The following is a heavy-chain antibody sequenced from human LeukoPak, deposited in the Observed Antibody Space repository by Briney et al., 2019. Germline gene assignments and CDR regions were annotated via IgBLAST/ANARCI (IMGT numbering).Heavy chain of an antibody. CDR3: ASRPNFDWSRSAFDI. D-gene: IGHD3-9*01. V-gene: IGHV4-59*01. J-gene: IGHJ3*02. Sequence: SETLSLTCTVSGGSISSYYWSWIRQPPGKGLEWIGYIYYSGSTNYNPSLKSRVTISVDTSKNQFSLKLSSVTAADTAVYYCASRPNFDWSRSAFDIWGQGTMVTVSS. CDR1: GGSISSYY. CDR2: IYYSGST.